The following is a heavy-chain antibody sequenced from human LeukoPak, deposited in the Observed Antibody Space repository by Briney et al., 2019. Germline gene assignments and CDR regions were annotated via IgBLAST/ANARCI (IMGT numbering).Heavy chain of an antibody. Sequence: GGSLRLSCAASGFTFSSYAMHWVRQAPGKGLEWVAVISYDGSNKYYADSVKGRFTISRDNSKNTLYLQMSSLRVDDTAVYYCAKAASSSWPSYYYGMDVWGQGTTVTVSS. V-gene: IGHV3-30-3*01. CDR2: ISYDGSNK. J-gene: IGHJ6*02. CDR3: AKAASSSWPSYYYGMDV. CDR1: GFTFSSYA. D-gene: IGHD6-13*01.